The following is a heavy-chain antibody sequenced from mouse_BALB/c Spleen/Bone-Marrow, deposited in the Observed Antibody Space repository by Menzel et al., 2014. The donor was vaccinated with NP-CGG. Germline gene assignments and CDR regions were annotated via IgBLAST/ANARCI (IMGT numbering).Heavy chain of an antibody. Sequence: SGAELVRPGSSVKISCKASGYAFSSFWMNWMKQRPGQGPEWIGQIYPGDGDTNYNGKFKGKATLTAGMSSSTAYIQLSSLTSEDSAVYFCARDDFGPDYWGQGTTLTVSS. J-gene: IGHJ2*01. V-gene: IGHV1-80*01. CDR1: GYAFSSFW. CDR2: IYPGDGDT. CDR3: ARDDFGPDY. D-gene: IGHD2-4*01.